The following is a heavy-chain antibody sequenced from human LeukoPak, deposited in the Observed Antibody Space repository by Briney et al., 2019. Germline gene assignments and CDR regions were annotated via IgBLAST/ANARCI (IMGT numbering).Heavy chain of an antibody. CDR1: GFTFSSYG. V-gene: IGHV3-30*18. CDR3: AKVPPSDY. Sequence: GGSLRLSCAASGFTFSSYGMHWVRQAPGKGLEWVAVISYDGSNKYYADSVKGRFTISRDNSKHTLYLQMNSLRAEDTAVYYCAKVPPSDYWGQGTLVTVSS. J-gene: IGHJ4*02. CDR2: ISYDGSNK.